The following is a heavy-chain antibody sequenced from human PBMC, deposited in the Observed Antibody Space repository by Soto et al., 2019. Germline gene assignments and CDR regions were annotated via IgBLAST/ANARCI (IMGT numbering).Heavy chain of an antibody. D-gene: IGHD2-21*01. J-gene: IGHJ4*02. CDR3: VKDVWDY. Sequence: EVHLLESGGGLVQPGGSLRLSCAASGFTFSGYTMNWVRQAPGKGLEWVAVIGNSGDGTHYADSVKGRFTISRDNSKNTLYLLMESLRAEDTAVSYCVKDVWDYWGQGVLVTVSS. CDR1: GFTFSGYT. V-gene: IGHV3-23*01. CDR2: IGNSGDGT.